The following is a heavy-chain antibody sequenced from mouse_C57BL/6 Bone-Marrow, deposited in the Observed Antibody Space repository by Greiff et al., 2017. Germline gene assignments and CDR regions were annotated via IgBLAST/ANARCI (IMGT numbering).Heavy chain of an antibody. CDR3: ARCAITTVVAPHFYV. V-gene: IGHV1-52*01. D-gene: IGHD1-1*01. Sequence: QVQLQQPGAELVRPGSSVKLSCKASGYTFTSYWMHWVKQRPIQGLEWIGNIDPSDSETHYNQKFKDKATLTVDKSSSTAYMHLSSLTSEDSAVYYCARCAITTVVAPHFYVWGTGGTGT. CDR2: IDPSDSET. J-gene: IGHJ1*03. CDR1: GYTFTSYW.